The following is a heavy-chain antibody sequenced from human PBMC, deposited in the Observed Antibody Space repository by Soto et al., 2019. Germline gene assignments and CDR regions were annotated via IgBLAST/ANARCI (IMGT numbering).Heavy chain of an antibody. J-gene: IGHJ4*02. Sequence: GASVKVSCKXSGYTFTSYGISWVRQAPGQGLEWMGWISAYNGNTNYAQKLQGRVTMTTDTSTSTAYMELRSLRSGDTAVYYCARGRSTMIVVVITDFDYWGQGTLVTVSS. V-gene: IGHV1-18*01. CDR3: ARGRSTMIVVVITDFDY. D-gene: IGHD3-22*01. CDR1: GYTFTSYG. CDR2: ISAYNGNT.